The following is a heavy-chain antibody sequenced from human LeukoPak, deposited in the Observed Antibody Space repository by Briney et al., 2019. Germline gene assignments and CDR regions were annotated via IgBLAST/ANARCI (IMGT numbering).Heavy chain of an antibody. CDR1: GFTFSSYA. Sequence: GGSLRLSCAASGFTFSSYAMYWVRQAPGKGLEWVAVISYDGSDKFYADSVKGRFTISRDSSKNTLFLQMNSLRAEDTAVYYCATDGVGSRGYGDLDYWGQGTLVTVSS. D-gene: IGHD3-22*01. CDR3: ATDGVGSRGYGDLDY. J-gene: IGHJ4*02. CDR2: ISYDGSDK. V-gene: IGHV3-30*04.